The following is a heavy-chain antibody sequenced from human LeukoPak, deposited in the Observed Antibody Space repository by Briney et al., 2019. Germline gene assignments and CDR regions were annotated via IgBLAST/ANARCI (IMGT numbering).Heavy chain of an antibody. V-gene: IGHV3-11*05. CDR2: TSSGSSYT. D-gene: IGHD2-2*01. J-gene: IGHJ5*02. CDR3: ARDLGAHCSTTTCPGWFDP. Sequence: PGGPLRLSCAASGFTFSDYYMSWIRQAPGKGLEWVSYTSSGSSYTNYADSVKGRFTISRDNAKNSLYLQMNSLRAEDTAVYYCARDLGAHCSTTTCPGWFDPWGQGTLVTVSS. CDR1: GFTFSDYY.